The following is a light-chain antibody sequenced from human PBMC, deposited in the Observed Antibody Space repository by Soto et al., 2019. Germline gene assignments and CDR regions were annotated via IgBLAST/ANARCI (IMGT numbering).Light chain of an antibody. CDR3: PHRTDWQPICT. V-gene: IGKV3-11*01. CDR1: QSVATY. J-gene: IGKJ2*02. Sequence: EIVLTQSPLTLALSPGERATLSCRASQSVATYLAWYQQRPGQAPRLLIYAASNRATCIPARFSGSGSGTDFTLTISSLEPEDFAVYYCPHRTDWQPICTLGPGTKVESK. CDR2: AAS.